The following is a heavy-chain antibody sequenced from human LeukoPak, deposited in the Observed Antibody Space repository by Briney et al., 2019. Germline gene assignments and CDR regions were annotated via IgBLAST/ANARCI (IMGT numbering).Heavy chain of an antibody. J-gene: IGHJ4*02. D-gene: IGHD1-26*01. CDR3: ARAGTIGSDY. CDR1: GGSISDYY. CDR2: IYYSGRT. Sequence: SETLSLTCTVSGGSISDYYWNWMRQPPGKGLEWIGYIYYSGRTNYNPSLKSRVTISVDTSKNQFSLKLSSVTAADTAVYYCARAGTIGSDYWGQGTLVTVSS. V-gene: IGHV4-59*08.